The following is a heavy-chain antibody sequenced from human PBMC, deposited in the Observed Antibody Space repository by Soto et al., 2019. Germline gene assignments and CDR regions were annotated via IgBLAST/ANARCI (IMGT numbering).Heavy chain of an antibody. CDR1: GDSISSSY. Sequence: PSETLSLTCTVSGDSISSSYWSWIRQPPGKGLEWIGYIHYSGSTNQNPSLKSRVTMSVDTSKNQFSLKLSSVTAADTAVYFCARATAAPFYYFDYWGQGTLVTVSS. CDR3: ARATAAPFYYFDY. J-gene: IGHJ4*02. V-gene: IGHV4-59*01. CDR2: IHYSGST. D-gene: IGHD6-13*01.